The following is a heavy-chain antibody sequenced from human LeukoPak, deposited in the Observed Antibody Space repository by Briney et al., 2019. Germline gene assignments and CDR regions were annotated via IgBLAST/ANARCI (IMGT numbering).Heavy chain of an antibody. Sequence: SETLCLTCTVSGGSISSSRYYWGWIRQPPGKGLEWIGSIYYSGSTYSNPSLRSRVTISVDTSKNQFSLKLRSVTAADTALYYCARVRYFDWQHYFDYWGQGTLVTVSS. J-gene: IGHJ4*02. V-gene: IGHV4-39*01. CDR3: ARVRYFDWQHYFDY. CDR1: GGSISSSRYY. CDR2: IYYSGST. D-gene: IGHD3-9*01.